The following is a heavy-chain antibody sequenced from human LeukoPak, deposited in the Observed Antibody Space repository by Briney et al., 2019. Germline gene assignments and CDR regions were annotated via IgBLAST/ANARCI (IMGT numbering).Heavy chain of an antibody. Sequence: SGGSLGLSCSASGFTFSSYAMHWVRQAPGKGLEYVSAISSNGGSTYYADSVKGRFTISRDNSKNTLYLQMSSLRAEDTAVYYCVKASRPYGSGRYYFDYWGQGTLVTVSS. V-gene: IGHV3-64D*06. J-gene: IGHJ4*02. D-gene: IGHD3-10*01. CDR1: GFTFSSYA. CDR3: VKASRPYGSGRYYFDY. CDR2: ISSNGGST.